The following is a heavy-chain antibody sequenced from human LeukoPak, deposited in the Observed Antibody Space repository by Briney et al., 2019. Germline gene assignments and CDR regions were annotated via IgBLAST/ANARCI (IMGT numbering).Heavy chain of an antibody. J-gene: IGHJ4*01. CDR3: AKAMFHYFDY. CDR2: IRYDGSNK. V-gene: IGHV3-30*02. CDR1: GFTFSSYG. Sequence: GRSLRLSCAASGFTFSSYGMHWVRQAPGKGLEWVAFIRYDGSNKYYADSVKGRFTISRDNSKNTLYLQMNSLRAEDTAVYYCAKAMFHYFDYXXXXTXVXVSX. D-gene: IGHD3-10*02.